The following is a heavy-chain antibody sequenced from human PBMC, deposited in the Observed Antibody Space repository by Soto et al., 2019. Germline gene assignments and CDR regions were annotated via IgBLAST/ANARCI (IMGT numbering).Heavy chain of an antibody. Sequence: EVHLVESGGGLVKPGGSLTLSCSASGFTFSDAWMTWVRQAPGKGLEWVGRIRSKRGGGTVDYAAPVKGRFTISRDDSESSLFLQMNSLKTEDTAVYYCSTELLWELEPTDYWGQGALVTVSS. CDR1: GFTFSDAW. CDR2: IRSKRGGGTV. V-gene: IGHV3-15*01. J-gene: IGHJ4*02. D-gene: IGHD1-7*01. CDR3: STELLWELEPTDY.